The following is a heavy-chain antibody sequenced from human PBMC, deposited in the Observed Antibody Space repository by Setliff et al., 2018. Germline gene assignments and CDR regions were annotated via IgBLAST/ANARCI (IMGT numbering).Heavy chain of an antibody. J-gene: IGHJ4*02. CDR3: ARINFYVSSGYYYAPDF. V-gene: IGHV1-18*01. CDR2: INNYSFKT. CDR1: GDTFSTYT. Sequence: GASVKVSCKASGDTFSTYTLSWVRQAPGQGLEWMGWINNYSFKTTYPQKFLDRVTVTTDTSATTAYMELKNLRSDDTAVYYCARINFYVSSGYYYAPDFWGQGTLVTVS. D-gene: IGHD3-22*01.